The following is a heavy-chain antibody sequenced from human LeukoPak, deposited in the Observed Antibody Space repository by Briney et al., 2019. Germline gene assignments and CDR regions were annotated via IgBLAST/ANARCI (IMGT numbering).Heavy chain of an antibody. CDR1: GFTFDDYA. CDR2: ISWNSGSI. CDR3: AKDSEVDYFDY. Sequence: GGSLRLSCAASGFTFDDYAMHWVRQAPGKGLEWVSGISWNSGSIGYADSVKGRFTISRDNAKNSLYLQMNSLRAEDTALYYCAKDSEVDYFDYWGQGTLVTVSS. V-gene: IGHV3-9*01. D-gene: IGHD2-15*01. J-gene: IGHJ4*02.